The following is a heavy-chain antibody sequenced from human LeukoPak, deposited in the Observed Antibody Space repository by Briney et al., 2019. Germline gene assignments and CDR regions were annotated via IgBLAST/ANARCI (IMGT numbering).Heavy chain of an antibody. Sequence: HPGGSLRLSCAASGFTFSSYGMHWVRQAPGKGLEWVAVISYDGSNKYYADSVKGRFTISRDNSKNTLYLQMNSLRAEDTAVYYCASHPTRYSSGWYLDYWGQGTLVTVSS. J-gene: IGHJ4*02. CDR3: ASHPTRYSSGWYLDY. CDR1: GFTFSSYG. D-gene: IGHD6-19*01. CDR2: ISYDGSNK. V-gene: IGHV3-30*03.